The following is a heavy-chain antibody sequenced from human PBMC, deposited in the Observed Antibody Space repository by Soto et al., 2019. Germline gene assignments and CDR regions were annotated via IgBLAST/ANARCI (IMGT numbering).Heavy chain of an antibody. D-gene: IGHD1-1*01. J-gene: IGHJ4*02. V-gene: IGHV3-48*01. CDR1: GFTFSSYT. CDR3: TRSRYNDY. Sequence: EVQLVESGGCLVQPGGSLRLSCAGSGFTFSSYTINWVRQAPGKALEWLSYISGSGTDISYRDSVRGRFTISRDNAKNSVYLQIDSLGAEDTAMYYCTRSRYNDYWGQGTLVTVSS. CDR2: ISGSGTDI.